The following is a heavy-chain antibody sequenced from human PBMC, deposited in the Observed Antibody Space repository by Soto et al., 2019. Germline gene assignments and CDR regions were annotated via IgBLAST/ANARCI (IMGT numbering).Heavy chain of an antibody. CDR1: GYPFANYN. CDR2: VNPNGGTA. CDR3: ARIASTGKTFFDY. V-gene: IGHV1-46*01. D-gene: IGHD2-8*02. J-gene: IGHJ4*02. Sequence: GASVKVSCKASGYPFANYNIHWVRLAPGQGLQWMGEVNPNGGTAGYAETFQGRVTMTRXPXXRXXXMXLXXLTXEXTAIYYCARIASTGKTFFDYWGQGTLVTVSS.